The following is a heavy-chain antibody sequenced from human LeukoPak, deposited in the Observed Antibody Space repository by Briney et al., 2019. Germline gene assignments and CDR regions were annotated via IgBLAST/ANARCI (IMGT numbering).Heavy chain of an antibody. D-gene: IGHD3-16*02. CDR1: GGSFSGYY. CDR3: ASGDYVWGSYRYMALDY. J-gene: IGHJ4*02. V-gene: IGHV4-34*01. CDR2: INHSGST. Sequence: SETLSLTCAVYGGSFSGYYWSWIRQPPGKGLEWIGEINHSGSTNYNPSLKSRVTISVDTSKNQFSLKLSSVTAADTAVYYCASGDYVWGSYRYMALDYWGQGTLATVSS.